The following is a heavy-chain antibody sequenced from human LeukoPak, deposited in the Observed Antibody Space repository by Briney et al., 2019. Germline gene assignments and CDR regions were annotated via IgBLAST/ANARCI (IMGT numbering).Heavy chain of an antibody. J-gene: IGHJ4*02. V-gene: IGHV3-23*01. CDR1: GFTFSSYA. Sequence: PVGSLRLSCAASGFTFSSYAMSWVRQAPGKGLEWVSAIRCRGGSTYYADSVKGRFTISRENSKNTLYLQMNSLRAEETAVYYCAITGTTGTTVSFDYWGQGTLVTVSS. D-gene: IGHD1-1*01. CDR3: AITGTTGTTVSFDY. CDR2: IRCRGGST.